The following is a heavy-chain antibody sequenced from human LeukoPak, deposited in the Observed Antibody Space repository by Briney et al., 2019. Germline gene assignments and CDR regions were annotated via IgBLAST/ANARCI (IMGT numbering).Heavy chain of an antibody. CDR1: GFTFSSYG. CDR2: ISYDGSNK. V-gene: IGHV3-30*18. CDR3: AKEITRPNRAVAGLNY. Sequence: GGSLRLSCAASGFTFSSYGMHWVRQAPGKGLEWVAIISYDGSNKYYADSVKGRFTISRDNSKDTLYLQMNSLRGKDTAVYYCAKEITRPNRAVAGLNYWGQGTLVTVSS. J-gene: IGHJ4*02. D-gene: IGHD6-19*01.